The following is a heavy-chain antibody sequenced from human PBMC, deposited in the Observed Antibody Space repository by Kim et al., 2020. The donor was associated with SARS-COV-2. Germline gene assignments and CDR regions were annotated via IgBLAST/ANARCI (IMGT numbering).Heavy chain of an antibody. V-gene: IGHV3-23*01. CDR3: AKAQDHSSSWYSVFGY. J-gene: IGHJ4*02. Sequence: SVKGRFTISRDNSKNTLYLQMNSLRAEDTAVYYCAKAQDHSSSWYSVFGYWGQGTLVTVSS. D-gene: IGHD6-13*01.